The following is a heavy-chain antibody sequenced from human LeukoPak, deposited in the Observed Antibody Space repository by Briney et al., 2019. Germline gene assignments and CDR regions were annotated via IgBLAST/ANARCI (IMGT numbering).Heavy chain of an antibody. D-gene: IGHD3-22*01. CDR3: VTDRPYTWPSRSIRFDY. V-gene: IGHV3-7*01. J-gene: IGHJ4*02. CDR2: INHDGSEK. Sequence: PGGSLRLSCAASGFTLSSYWMMWVRQAPGKGLEWVANINHDGSEKNYVDSVKGRFTISRDNAKSSLYLQMDSLRVEDTAVYYCVTDRPYTWPSRSIRFDYWGQGILVSVPS. CDR1: GFTLSSYW.